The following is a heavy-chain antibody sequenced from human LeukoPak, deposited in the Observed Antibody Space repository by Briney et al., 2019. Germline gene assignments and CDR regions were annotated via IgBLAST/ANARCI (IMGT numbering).Heavy chain of an antibody. J-gene: IGHJ4*02. V-gene: IGHV3-48*01. D-gene: IGHD1-14*01. CDR2: ISSSSSTI. CDR1: GFTFSSYI. CDR3: ARDTGYDS. Sequence: TGGPLRLSCAASGFTFSSYIMNWVRQAPGKGLEWVSYISSSSSTIYYADFVKGRFSISRDNAKNSLYLQMNSLRAEDTAVYYCARDTGYDSWGQGTLVTVSS.